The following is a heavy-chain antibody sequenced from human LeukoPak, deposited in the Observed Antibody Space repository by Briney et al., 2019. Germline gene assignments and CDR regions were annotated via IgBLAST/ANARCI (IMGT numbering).Heavy chain of an antibody. D-gene: IGHD3-22*01. CDR1: GYTFTSNY. CDR2: INPSGGST. Sequence: ASVKVSCKTSGYTFTSNYMLWVRQAPGQGLEWMGIINPSGGSTSYAQKFQGRVTMTRNTSISTAYMELSSLRSEDTAVYYCARAPYDSAAFDIWGQGTMVTVSS. CDR3: ARAPYDSAAFDI. J-gene: IGHJ3*02. V-gene: IGHV1-46*01.